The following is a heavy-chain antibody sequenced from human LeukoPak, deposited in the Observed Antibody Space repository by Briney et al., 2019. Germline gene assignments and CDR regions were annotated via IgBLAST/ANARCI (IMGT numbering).Heavy chain of an antibody. V-gene: IGHV3-23*01. CDR3: ARDKPSFGAAAGTLFDY. CDR2: SASGGSS. CDR1: GFTFSSYA. J-gene: IGHJ4*02. Sequence: PGGSLRLSCVASGFTFSSYAMNWVRQAPGKGLEWVSTSASGGSSYYADSVKGRFTISRDNAKNSLYLQMNSLRAEDTAVYYCARDKPSFGAAAGTLFDYWGQGTLVTVSS. D-gene: IGHD6-13*01.